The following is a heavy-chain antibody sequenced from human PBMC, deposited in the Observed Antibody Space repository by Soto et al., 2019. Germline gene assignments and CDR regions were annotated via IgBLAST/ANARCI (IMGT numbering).Heavy chain of an antibody. CDR3: ARSRARTKYYYYYGMDV. CDR2: INHSGST. Sequence: YWSWIRQPPGKGLEWIGEINHSGSTNYNPSLKSRVTISVDTSKNQFSLKLSSVTAADTAVYYCARSRARTKYYYYYGMDVWGQGTTVTVSS. J-gene: IGHJ6*02. CDR1: Y. D-gene: IGHD6-6*01. V-gene: IGHV4-34*01.